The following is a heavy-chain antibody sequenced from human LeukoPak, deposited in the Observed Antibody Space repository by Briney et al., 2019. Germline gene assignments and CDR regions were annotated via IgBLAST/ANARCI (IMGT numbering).Heavy chain of an antibody. V-gene: IGHV3-23*01. Sequence: LPGGSLRLSCAASGFTFSSYAMSWVRQAPGKGLEWVSAISGSGGSTYYADSVKGRFTISRDNSKNTLYLQMNSLRAEDTAVYYSAKISSDYIWGSYRYMDVWGKGTTVTVSS. CDR2: ISGSGGST. CDR1: GFTFSSYA. CDR3: AKISSDYIWGSYRYMDV. D-gene: IGHD3-16*01. J-gene: IGHJ6*03.